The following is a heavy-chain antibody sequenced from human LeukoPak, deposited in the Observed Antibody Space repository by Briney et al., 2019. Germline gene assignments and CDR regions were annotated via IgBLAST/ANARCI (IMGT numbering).Heavy chain of an antibody. CDR3: ARRGRSGYSYGFDY. CDR2: INAGNGNT. Sequence: GASVKVSCKASGYTFTMYAIHWVRQAPGQRLEWMGWINAGNGNTKYSQKFQGRVTITRDTSASTAYMELSSLRSEDTAVYYCARRGRSGYSYGFDYWGQGTLVTVSS. D-gene: IGHD5-18*01. V-gene: IGHV1-3*01. CDR1: GYTFTMYA. J-gene: IGHJ4*02.